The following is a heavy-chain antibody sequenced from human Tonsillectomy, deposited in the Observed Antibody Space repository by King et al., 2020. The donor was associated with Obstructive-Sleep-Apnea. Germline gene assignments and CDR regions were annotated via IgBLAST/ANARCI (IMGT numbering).Heavy chain of an antibody. D-gene: IGHD6-19*01. CDR1: GFTFDDYG. V-gene: IGHV3-9*01. CDR3: AKSFSSGWYVPVDY. J-gene: IGHJ4*02. Sequence: VQLVESGGGLVQPGRSLRLSCAASGFTFDDYGMHWVRQAPGKGLEWVSGINWNSGSMGYAGSVKGRFIISRDNAKNSLFLQMNSLRAEDTALYYCAKSFSSGWYVPVDYWGQGTLVTVAS. CDR2: INWNSGSM.